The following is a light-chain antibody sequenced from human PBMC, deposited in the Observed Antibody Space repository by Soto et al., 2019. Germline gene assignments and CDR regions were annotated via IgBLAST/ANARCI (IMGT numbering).Light chain of an antibody. CDR3: AAWDDSLNGYV. V-gene: IGLV1-44*01. CDR1: SSNIGTNA. CDR2: NNN. J-gene: IGLJ1*01. Sequence: QSALTLPPSASGTPGQRVTISCSGGSSNIGTNAVNWYQQLPGTAPKLLIYNNNQRPSGVPDRFSGSKSGTSASLAISGLQSEDEADYYCAAWDDSLNGYVFGTGTKVTVL.